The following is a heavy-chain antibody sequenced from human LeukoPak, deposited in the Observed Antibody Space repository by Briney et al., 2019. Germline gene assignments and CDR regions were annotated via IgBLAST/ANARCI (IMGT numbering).Heavy chain of an antibody. CDR3: VRDDGATKPC. CDR1: GFTLSSYW. CDR2: IKRDGSEK. D-gene: IGHD1-26*01. V-gene: IGHV3-7*01. J-gene: IGHJ4*02. Sequence: LPGGSLRLSCAASGFTLSSYWMSWVRQAPGKGLEWVANIKRDGSEKYYVDSVKGRFSISRDNAKNSLYLQMNSLRVEDTAVYYCVRDDGATKPCWGQGTLVTVSS.